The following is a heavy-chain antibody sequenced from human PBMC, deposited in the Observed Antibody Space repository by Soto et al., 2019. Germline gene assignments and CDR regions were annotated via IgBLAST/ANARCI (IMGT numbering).Heavy chain of an antibody. CDR2: IYSSVNT. Sequence: QVQLQESGPGLVKPSQTLSLTCTVSGGSISSGDSYWGWIRQPPGKGLEGIGYIYSSVNTYYNPALKSRVSMSLDTSKNQFSLKLSSVTAAETAVYYCARGAPFYFDYWGQGTLVTVSS. CDR1: GGSISSGDSY. J-gene: IGHJ4*02. V-gene: IGHV4-30-4*01. CDR3: ARGAPFYFDY.